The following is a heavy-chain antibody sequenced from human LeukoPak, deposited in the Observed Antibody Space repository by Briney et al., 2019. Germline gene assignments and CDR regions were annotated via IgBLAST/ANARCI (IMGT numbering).Heavy chain of an antibody. D-gene: IGHD3-9*01. CDR1: GYTFTSYD. J-gene: IGHJ4*02. Sequence: GASVTVSCTASGYTFTSYDINWVRQAPGQGLEWMGWMNPNSGNTGYAQKFQGRVTMTRNTSISTAYMELSSLRSEDTAVYYCARGDSLTGYSPPDYWGQGTLVTVSS. V-gene: IGHV1-8*01. CDR2: MNPNSGNT. CDR3: ARGDSLTGYSPPDY.